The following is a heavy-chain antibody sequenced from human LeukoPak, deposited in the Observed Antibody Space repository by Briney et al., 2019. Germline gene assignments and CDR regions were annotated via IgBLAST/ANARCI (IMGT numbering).Heavy chain of an antibody. CDR2: INPSDGGT. J-gene: IGHJ4*02. D-gene: IGHD2-2*01. Sequence: GASVTVSCKASGYTFTTYYMHWVRQAPGQGLEWMGIINPSDGGTSYAQKFQGRVTMTRDTSTSTVYMELSSLSSEDTAVYYCARSGSTEWYCSSSTSCYSYDYWGQGPLVTVSS. V-gene: IGHV1-46*01. CDR1: GYTFTTYY. CDR3: ARSGSTEWYCSSSTSCYSYDY.